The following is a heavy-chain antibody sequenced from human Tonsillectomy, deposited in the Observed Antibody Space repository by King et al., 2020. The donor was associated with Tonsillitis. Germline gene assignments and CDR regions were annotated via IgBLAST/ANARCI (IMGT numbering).Heavy chain of an antibody. CDR2: ISYEGSNK. J-gene: IGHJ3*02. CDR3: AKDPDYGDRDAAFDI. Sequence: VQLVESGGGVVQPGRSLRLSCAASGFTFSSYGMHWVRPAPGKGLGWVAVISYEGSNKYYADSVKGRFTISRDNSKNTLYLQMNSLRAEDTAVYYCAKDPDYGDRDAAFDIWGQGTLVTVSS. D-gene: IGHD4-17*01. CDR1: GFTFSSYG. V-gene: IGHV3-30*18.